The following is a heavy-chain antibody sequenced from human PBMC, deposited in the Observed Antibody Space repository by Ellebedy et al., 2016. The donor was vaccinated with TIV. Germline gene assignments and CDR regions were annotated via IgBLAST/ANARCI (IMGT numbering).Heavy chain of an antibody. J-gene: IGHJ4*02. D-gene: IGHD3-22*01. CDR2: INPNSGGT. CDR3: ASGEVVITKGFDY. CDR1: GYTFTGYY. Sequence: AASVKVSCKASGYTFTGYYMHWVRQAPGQGLEWMGWINPNSGGTNYAQKFQGRVTMTRDTSISTAYMELSRLRSDDTAVYYCASGEVVITKGFDYWGQGTLVTVSS. V-gene: IGHV1-2*02.